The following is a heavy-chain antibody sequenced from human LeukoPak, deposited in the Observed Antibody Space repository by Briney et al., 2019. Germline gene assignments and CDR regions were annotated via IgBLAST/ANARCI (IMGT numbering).Heavy chain of an antibody. CDR3: STPPD. CDR2: IKSKTAGGTT. CDR1: GISFSSYW. V-gene: IGHV3-15*01. Sequence: GGSLRLSCVASGISFSSYWMAWVRQAPGKGLEWVARIKSKTAGGTTDYAAPVKGRFTISGDDSIHTLYLQMDSLETEDTAVYYCSTPPDWGQGTLVTVSS. J-gene: IGHJ4*02.